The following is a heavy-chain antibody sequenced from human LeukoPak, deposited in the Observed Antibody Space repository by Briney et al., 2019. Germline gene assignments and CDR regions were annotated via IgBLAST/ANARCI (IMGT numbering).Heavy chain of an antibody. CDR1: GASISSGAYY. CDR2: IYYTGHT. Sequence: LQTLSLTCTVSGASISSGAYYWTWIRQHPEKGLEWIGYIYYTGHTYYNPSLQSRLTMSVDASKNQFSLKISSVTAADTAVYYCAGEGRGYGFMDVWGEGTTVSVSS. CDR3: AGEGRGYGFMDV. J-gene: IGHJ6*03. D-gene: IGHD5-12*01. V-gene: IGHV4-31*03.